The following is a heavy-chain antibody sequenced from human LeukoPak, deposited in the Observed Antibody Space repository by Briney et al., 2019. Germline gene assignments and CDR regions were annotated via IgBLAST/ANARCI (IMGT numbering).Heavy chain of an antibody. CDR3: ARDTKKYCSGGSCYASY. D-gene: IGHD2-15*01. CDR1: GYTFTGYY. CDR2: TNPNSGGT. V-gene: IGHV1-2*02. J-gene: IGHJ4*02. Sequence: ASVKVSCKASGYTFTGYYMHWVRQAPGQGLEWMGWTNPNSGGTNYAQKFQGRVTMTRDTSISTAYMELSRLRSDDTAVYYCARDTKKYCSGGSCYASYWGQGTLVTVSS.